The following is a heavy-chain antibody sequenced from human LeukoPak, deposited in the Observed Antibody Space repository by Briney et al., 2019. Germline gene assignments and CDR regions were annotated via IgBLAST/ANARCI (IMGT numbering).Heavy chain of an antibody. CDR1: GGSISSYY. Sequence: PSETLSLTCTVSGGSISSYYWSWIRQPPGKGLEWIGEINHSGSTNYNPSLKSRVTISVDTSKNQFSLKLASVTAADTAIYYCAKGAGGFSYYNWFDPWGQGTLVTVSS. D-gene: IGHD5-18*01. J-gene: IGHJ5*02. V-gene: IGHV4-34*01. CDR2: INHSGST. CDR3: AKGAGGFSYYNWFDP.